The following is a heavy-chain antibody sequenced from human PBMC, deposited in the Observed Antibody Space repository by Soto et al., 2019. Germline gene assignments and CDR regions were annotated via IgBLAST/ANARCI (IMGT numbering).Heavy chain of an antibody. Sequence: ASVKVSCKASGYTFTIYYMHWVLQAPGQGLEWMGIINPSGGSTSYAQKFQGRVTMTRDTSTSTVYMELSSLRSEDTAVYYCARDRELFIMIVGAPAGAFDIWGQGTMVTVSS. J-gene: IGHJ3*02. D-gene: IGHD3-22*01. CDR3: ARDRELFIMIVGAPAGAFDI. V-gene: IGHV1-46*01. CDR2: INPSGGST. CDR1: GYTFTIYY.